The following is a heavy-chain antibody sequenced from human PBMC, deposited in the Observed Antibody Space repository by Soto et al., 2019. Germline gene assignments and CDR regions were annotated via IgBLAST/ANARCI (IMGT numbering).Heavy chain of an antibody. CDR1: GGSISSSNW. CDR3: ARASYYDFWSTDFDY. Sequence: SETLSLTCAVSGGSISSSNWWSWVRQPPGKGLEWIGEIYHSGSTNYNPSLKSRVTISVDKSKNQFSLKLSSVTAADTAVYYCARASYYDFWSTDFDYWGQGTLVTVSS. J-gene: IGHJ4*02. V-gene: IGHV4-4*02. CDR2: IYHSGST. D-gene: IGHD3-3*01.